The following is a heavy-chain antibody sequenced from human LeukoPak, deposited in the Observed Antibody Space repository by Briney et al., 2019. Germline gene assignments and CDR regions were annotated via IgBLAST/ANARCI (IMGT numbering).Heavy chain of an antibody. J-gene: IGHJ4*02. Sequence: SETLSLTCAVSGGSISSSNWWSWVRQPPGKGLEWIGEIYHSGSTYYNPSLKSRVTISVDTSKNQFSLKLSSVTAADTAVYYCARVLSPYYYDSSGYYSIDYWGQGTLVTVSS. V-gene: IGHV4-4*02. D-gene: IGHD3-22*01. CDR3: ARVLSPYYYDSSGYYSIDY. CDR1: GGSISSSNW. CDR2: IYHSGST.